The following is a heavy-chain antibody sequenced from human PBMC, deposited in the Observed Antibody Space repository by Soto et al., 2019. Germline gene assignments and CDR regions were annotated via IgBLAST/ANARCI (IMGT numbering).Heavy chain of an antibody. CDR2: IIPILGIA. D-gene: IGHD3-3*01. CDR1: GGTFSSYT. J-gene: IGHJ6*03. Sequence: QVQLVQSGAEVKKPGSSVKVSCKASGGTFSSYTISWVRQAPGQGLEWMGRIIPILGIANYAQKFQGRVTITADKSTSTAYMELSSLRSEDTAVYYCAREGEIFGVVINYYYYMDVWGKGTTVTVSS. V-gene: IGHV1-69*08. CDR3: AREGEIFGVVINYYYYMDV.